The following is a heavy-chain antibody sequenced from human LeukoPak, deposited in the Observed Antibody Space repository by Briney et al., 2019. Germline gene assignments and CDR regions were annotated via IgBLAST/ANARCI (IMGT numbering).Heavy chain of an antibody. Sequence: SETLSLTCAVYGGSFSGYYWSWIRQPPGKGLEWIGEINHSGSTNYNPSLKSRVTISVDTSKNQFSLKLSSVTAADTAVYYCARDNGMGGDDSGSYYVFDYWGQGTLVTVSS. D-gene: IGHD1-26*01. CDR1: GGSFSGYY. J-gene: IGHJ4*02. CDR3: ARDNGMGGDDSGSYYVFDY. V-gene: IGHV4-34*01. CDR2: INHSGST.